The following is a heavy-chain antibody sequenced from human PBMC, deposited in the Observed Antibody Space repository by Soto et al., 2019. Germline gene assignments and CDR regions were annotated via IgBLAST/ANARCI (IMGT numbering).Heavy chain of an antibody. J-gene: IGHJ6*02. CDR3: ARSLGYYGSGSYYTAPPYYYGMDV. Sequence: GSVEVSFKACGYPFTSYGTSLVRQAPGQGLEWTPPISAYNGNTNYAQKLQGRVTMTTDTSTSAAYMELRSLRSDDTAVYYCARSLGYYGSGSYYTAPPYYYGMDVWGQGTPVTVSS. CDR2: ISAYNGNT. D-gene: IGHD3-10*01. CDR1: GYPFTSYG. V-gene: IGHV1-18*01.